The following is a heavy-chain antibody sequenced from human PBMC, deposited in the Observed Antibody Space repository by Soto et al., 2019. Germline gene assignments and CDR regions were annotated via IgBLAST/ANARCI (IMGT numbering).Heavy chain of an antibody. CDR1: GGSISSGDYY. J-gene: IGHJ4*02. D-gene: IGHD3-9*01. CDR2: IYYSGST. V-gene: IGHV4-30-4*01. Sequence: PSETLSLTCTVSGGSISSGDYYWSWIRQPPGKGLEWIGYIYYSGSTYYNPSLKSRVTISVDTSKNQFSLKLSSVTAADTALYYCARVRYSYYDILTGYEYCDYWGQGTRVTVAS. CDR3: ARVRYSYYDILTGYEYCDY.